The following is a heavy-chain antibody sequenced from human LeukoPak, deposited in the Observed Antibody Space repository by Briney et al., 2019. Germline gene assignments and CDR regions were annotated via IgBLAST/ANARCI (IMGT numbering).Heavy chain of an antibody. Sequence: PSETLSLTCTVSGGSISSYYWSWIRQPPGKGLEWIGYIYYSGSTNYNPSLKSRVTISVDTSKNQFSLKLSSVTAADTAVYYCARGTTGRRGNWFDPWGQGTLVTVSS. CDR1: GGSISSYY. CDR3: ARGTTGRRGNWFDP. CDR2: IYYSGST. J-gene: IGHJ5*02. D-gene: IGHD1-7*01. V-gene: IGHV4-59*01.